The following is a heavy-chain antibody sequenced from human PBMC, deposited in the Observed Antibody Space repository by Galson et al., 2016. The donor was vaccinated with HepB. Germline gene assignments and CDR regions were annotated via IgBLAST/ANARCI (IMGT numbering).Heavy chain of an antibody. Sequence: SLRLSCAASGFTFSSYAMTWVRQAPGKGLEYVSGITSNGDSTYYADSVKGRFTISRDNSKNMLYLQMSSLRAEDTAVYYCVKYYYESGGYLSSADWFDPWGQGTLVTVSS. CDR1: GFTFSSYA. V-gene: IGHV3-64D*06. J-gene: IGHJ5*02. CDR3: VKYYYESGGYLSSADWFDP. CDR2: ITSNGDST. D-gene: IGHD3-22*01.